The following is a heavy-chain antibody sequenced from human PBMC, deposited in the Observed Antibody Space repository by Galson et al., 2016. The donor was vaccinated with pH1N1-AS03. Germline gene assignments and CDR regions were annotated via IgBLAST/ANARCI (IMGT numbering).Heavy chain of an antibody. J-gene: IGHJ4*02. V-gene: IGHV3-64*01. Sequence: SLRLSCAASGFTFSDYAMHWARQAPGKGLEYVSAISSDASGTYYANYVKGRFTISRDNSKNTGYLQMGSLRAEDMAVYYCARGPVSYSNYWFPPPDYWGQGTLFTVSS. CDR3: ARGPVSYSNYWFPPPDY. CDR1: GFTFSDYA. CDR2: ISSDASGT. D-gene: IGHD6-13*01.